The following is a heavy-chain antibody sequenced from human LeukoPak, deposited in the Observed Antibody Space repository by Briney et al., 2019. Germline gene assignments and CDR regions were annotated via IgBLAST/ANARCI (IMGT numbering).Heavy chain of an antibody. CDR1: GFTFSDYG. CDR3: VRASGSFDY. Sequence: GGSLRLSCAASGFTFSDYGIHWVRQAPGRGLEWVAVIWSDGSNKYYADSVKGRFTISRDNSKKTLYLQMNSLRVEDTAVYYCVRASGSFDYWGQGALVTVSS. CDR2: IWSDGSNK. J-gene: IGHJ4*02. V-gene: IGHV3-33*01. D-gene: IGHD3-10*01.